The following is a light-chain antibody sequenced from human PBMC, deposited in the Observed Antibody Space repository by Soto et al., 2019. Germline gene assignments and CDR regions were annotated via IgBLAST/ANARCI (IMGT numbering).Light chain of an antibody. J-gene: IGLJ1*01. Sequence: QSALTQPASVSGSPGQSITISCTGTSSDVGGSKYVSWYQHHPGKAPKLMIYEVSNRPSGVSNRFSGSKPGNTASLTIAGLQAEDEADYYCASYTSSSTYVFGTGTKLTVL. CDR1: SSDVGGSKY. CDR2: EVS. V-gene: IGLV2-14*01. CDR3: ASYTSSSTYV.